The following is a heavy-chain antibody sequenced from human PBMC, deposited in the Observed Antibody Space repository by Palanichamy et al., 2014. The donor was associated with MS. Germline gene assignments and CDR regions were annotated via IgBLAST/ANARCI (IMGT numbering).Heavy chain of an antibody. J-gene: IGHJ2*01. CDR3: ARAMTTMTTSWYFDL. CDR2: IIPIFGTA. D-gene: IGHD4-17*01. V-gene: IGHV1-69*06. Sequence: QVQLVQSGAEVKKPGSSVQVSCKASGGTFSSYAISWVRQAPGQGLEWMGGIIPIFGTANYAQKFQGRVTITADKSTSTAYMELTSLRSEDTAVYYCARAMTTMTTSWYFDLWGRGTLVSVSS. CDR1: GGTFSSYA.